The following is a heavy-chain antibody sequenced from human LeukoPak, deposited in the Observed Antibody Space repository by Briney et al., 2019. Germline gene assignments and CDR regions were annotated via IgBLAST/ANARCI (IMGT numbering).Heavy chain of an antibody. J-gene: IGHJ4*02. Sequence: GASVKVSCKASGYTFTSYYMHWVRQAPGQGLEWMGIINPSGGSTCYAQKFQGRVTMTRDTSTSTVYMELSSLRSEDTAVYYCARDRYYYDSSGYPYYFDYWGQGTLVTVSS. V-gene: IGHV1-46*01. D-gene: IGHD3-22*01. CDR3: ARDRYYYDSSGYPYYFDY. CDR1: GYTFTSYY. CDR2: INPSGGST.